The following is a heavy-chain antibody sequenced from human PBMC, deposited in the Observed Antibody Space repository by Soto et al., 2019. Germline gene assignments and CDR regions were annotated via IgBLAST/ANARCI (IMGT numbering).Heavy chain of an antibody. CDR3: AGMPYTSGLRFDP. CDR2: IYQSGVT. D-gene: IGHD6-19*01. J-gene: IGHJ5*02. V-gene: IGHV4-30-2*01. Sequence: ASETLSLTCTMSGDSYSISTYSWSWIRQPPGKALQWIGFIYQSGVTSYNPSLVSRVSISLDRSNNQCSLKLKSVTAADTAVYFCAGMPYTSGLRFDPWGPGTLVTVSS. CDR1: GDSYSISTYS.